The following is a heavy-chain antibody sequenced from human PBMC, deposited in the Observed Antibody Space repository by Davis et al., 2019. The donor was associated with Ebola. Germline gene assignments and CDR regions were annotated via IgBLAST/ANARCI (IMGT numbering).Heavy chain of an antibody. V-gene: IGHV1-8*01. Sequence: AASAMVSCKAAGYIFTSYDINWVRQATGQGLEWMGWMNPNSGNTGYAQKFQGRVTMTRNTTISTAYMKLSSLRSEDTAVYYCARAQCPTTSDHWGQGTLVTVSS. CDR1: GYIFTSYD. D-gene: IGHD1-1*01. CDR2: MNPNSGNT. CDR3: ARAQCPTTSDH. J-gene: IGHJ4*02.